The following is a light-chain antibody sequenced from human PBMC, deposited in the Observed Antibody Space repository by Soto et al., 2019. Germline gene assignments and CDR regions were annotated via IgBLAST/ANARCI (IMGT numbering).Light chain of an antibody. J-gene: IGKJ2*01. CDR2: GAS. Sequence: EFVLTQSPGTLSLSPGQRATLSCRASQSVSSSSLAWYQQRPGQAPRLLIYGASRRATGIPDRFSGSGSGTDFTLTISRLEPEDFAVYYCQLYGASPKYTFGQGTKLEIK. V-gene: IGKV3-20*01. CDR3: QLYGASPKYT. CDR1: QSVSSSS.